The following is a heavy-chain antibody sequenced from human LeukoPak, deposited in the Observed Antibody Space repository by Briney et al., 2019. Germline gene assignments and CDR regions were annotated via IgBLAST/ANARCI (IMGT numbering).Heavy chain of an antibody. CDR1: GLIFSTYG. Sequence: PGGSLRLSCAASGLIFSTYGMHWVRQAPGKGRGWVAFIRYEGTNEYYKDSVKGRLTISRDNSNNILYLQMSSLRVEDTAVYYCAKGDTSTWYNVDYWGEGILVTVSS. V-gene: IGHV3-30*02. CDR2: IRYEGTNE. J-gene: IGHJ4*02. D-gene: IGHD6-13*01. CDR3: AKGDTSTWYNVDY.